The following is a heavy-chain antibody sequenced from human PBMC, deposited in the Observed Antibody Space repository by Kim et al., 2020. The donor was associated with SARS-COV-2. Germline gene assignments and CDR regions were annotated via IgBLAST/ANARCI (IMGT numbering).Heavy chain of an antibody. D-gene: IGHD3-10*01. Sequence: ASVKVSCKASGYTFTGYYMHWVRQAPGQGLEWMGWINPNSGGKNYAQKFQGRVTMTRDTSISTAYMELSRLRSDDTAVYYCARDPPPWGFGPGYYFDYWGQGTLVTVSS. J-gene: IGHJ4*02. CDR1: GYTFTGYY. V-gene: IGHV1-2*02. CDR3: ARDPPPWGFGPGYYFDY. CDR2: INPNSGGK.